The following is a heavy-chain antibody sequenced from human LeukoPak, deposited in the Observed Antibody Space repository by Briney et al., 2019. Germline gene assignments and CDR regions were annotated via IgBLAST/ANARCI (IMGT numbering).Heavy chain of an antibody. J-gene: IGHJ5*02. D-gene: IGHD3-10*01. CDR2: ISYDGGNK. Sequence: GGSLRLSCAASGFTFSSYALHWVRQAPGKGLEWVAVISYDGGNKYYADSVKGRFTISRDNSKNTLYLQMNSLTAEDTAVYYCARGSSYGSGSYYKGGWFDHWGQGTLVTVSS. V-gene: IGHV3-30*04. CDR1: GFTFSSYA. CDR3: ARGSSYGSGSYYKGGWFDH.